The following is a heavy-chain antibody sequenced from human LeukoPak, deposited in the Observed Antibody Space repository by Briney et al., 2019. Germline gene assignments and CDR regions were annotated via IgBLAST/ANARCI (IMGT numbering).Heavy chain of an antibody. CDR2: ISWNSGSI. V-gene: IGHV3-9*01. J-gene: IGHJ4*02. Sequence: SLRLSCAASGFTVDDYAMHWVRQAPGEGLEWVSGISWNSGSIGYADSVKGRFTISRDNAKNSLYLQMNSLRAEDTALYYCAKDYYYGSGSYSRSRFDYWGQGTLVTVSS. CDR1: GFTVDDYA. D-gene: IGHD3-10*01. CDR3: AKDYYYGSGSYSRSRFDY.